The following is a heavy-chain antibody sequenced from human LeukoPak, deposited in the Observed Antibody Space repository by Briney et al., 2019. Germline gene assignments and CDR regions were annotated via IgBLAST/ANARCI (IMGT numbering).Heavy chain of an antibody. CDR1: GFTFSSYS. CDR2: TSSSSSYI. D-gene: IGHD2-15*01. Sequence: GSLRLSCAASGFTFSSYSMNWVRQAPGKGLEWVSSTSSSSSYIYYADSVKGRFTISRDNAKNSLYLQMNSLRAEDTAVYYCARELSYCSGGSCSLYYYYYGMDVWGQGTTVTVSS. CDR3: ARELSYCSGGSCSLYYYYYGMDV. J-gene: IGHJ6*02. V-gene: IGHV3-21*01.